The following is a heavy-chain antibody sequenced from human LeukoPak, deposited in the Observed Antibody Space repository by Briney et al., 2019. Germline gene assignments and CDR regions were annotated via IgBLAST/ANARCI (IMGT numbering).Heavy chain of an antibody. D-gene: IGHD6-25*01. CDR1: GFTFRSYW. CDR2: INSDESTT. Sequence: PGGSLRLSCAASGFTFRSYWMHWVRQAPGKGPVWVSRINSDESTTSYADSVQGRFTISRDNAKDTLYLQMNSLRAEDTAVYYCARENFRAAYYFDYWGQGTLVTVSS. V-gene: IGHV3-74*01. J-gene: IGHJ4*02. CDR3: ARENFRAAYYFDY.